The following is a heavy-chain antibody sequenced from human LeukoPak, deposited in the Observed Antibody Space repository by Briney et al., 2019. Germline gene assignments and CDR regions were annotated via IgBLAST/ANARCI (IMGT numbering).Heavy chain of an antibody. CDR1: GYTFTGYY. CDR2: INPNSGGT. J-gene: IGHJ5*02. V-gene: IGHV1-2*02. D-gene: IGHD3-10*01. CDR3: ARGDKKENQSGPSGYFDP. Sequence: GASVKVSCKASGYTFTGYYMHWVRQAPGQGLEWMGWINPNSGGTNYAQKFHGRVSMTRDTSINTAYMELTSLRSDDTAVYYCARGDKKENQSGPSGYFDPWGQGTLVTVSS.